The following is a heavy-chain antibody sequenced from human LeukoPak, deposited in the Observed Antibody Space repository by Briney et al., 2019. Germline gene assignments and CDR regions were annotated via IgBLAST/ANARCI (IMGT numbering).Heavy chain of an antibody. D-gene: IGHD1-26*01. CDR2: ISTNTGTP. CDR3: ARVGTTRSAYYYMDV. Sequence: ASVKVSCKASGYPFTNYAMNWVRQAPGQGLEWMGGISTNTGTPTYAQGFTGRFVFSLDTSVSTAYLQISSLKAADTAVYYCARVGTTRSAYYYMDVWGKGTTVTVSS. J-gene: IGHJ6*03. V-gene: IGHV7-4-1*02. CDR1: GYPFTNYA.